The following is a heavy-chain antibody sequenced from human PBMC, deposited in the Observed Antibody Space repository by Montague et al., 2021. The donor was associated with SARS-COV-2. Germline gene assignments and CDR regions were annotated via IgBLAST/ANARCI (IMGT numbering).Heavy chain of an antibody. CDR2: AYYRPKGST. CDR3: ARGQNFGSGNSCNFDH. CDR1: GDSVAKNSTA. V-gene: IGHV6-1*01. Sequence: CAISGDSVAKNSTASNYISPAPSSGLVNLSKAYYRPKGSTNYAVSVQSRITVNPDTSKNHFSLQLSSVTPEDTAVYYCARGQNFGSGNSCNFDHWGQGTLVTVSS. D-gene: IGHD3-10*01. J-gene: IGHJ4*02.